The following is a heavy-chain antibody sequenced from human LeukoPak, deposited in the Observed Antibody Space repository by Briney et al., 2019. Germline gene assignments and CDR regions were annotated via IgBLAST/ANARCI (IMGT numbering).Heavy chain of an antibody. Sequence: GGSLRLSCAASRFTFSSYAMTWVRQAPGKGLEWVSSISDSGGRTYYADSVKGRFTISRDNSKTMLHLQMNSLRAEDTAVYYCATSNSAVFSSGWYYFDYWGQGTLVTVSS. V-gene: IGHV3-23*01. CDR1: RFTFSSYA. CDR3: ATSNSAVFSSGWYYFDY. CDR2: ISDSGGRT. D-gene: IGHD6-19*01. J-gene: IGHJ4*02.